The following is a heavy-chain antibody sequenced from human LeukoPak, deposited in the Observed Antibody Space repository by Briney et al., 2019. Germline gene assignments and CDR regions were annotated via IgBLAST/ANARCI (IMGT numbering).Heavy chain of an antibody. J-gene: IGHJ4*02. CDR2: IIPIFGTA. D-gene: IGHD6-13*01. Sequence: SVKVSCKASGGTFSSYAISWVRQAPGQGLEWMGGIIPIFGTANYAQKFQGRVTITADESTSTAYMELSSLRSEDTVVYYCARGHYSSSWYGYWGQGTLVTVSS. CDR3: ARGHYSSSWYGY. CDR1: GGTFSSYA. V-gene: IGHV1-69*01.